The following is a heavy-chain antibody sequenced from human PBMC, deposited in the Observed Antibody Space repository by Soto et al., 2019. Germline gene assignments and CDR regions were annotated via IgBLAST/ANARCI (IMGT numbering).Heavy chain of an antibody. J-gene: IGHJ4*02. D-gene: IGHD2-21*01. CDR3: ATERGPTYYFDY. CDR1: GVTVSSKY. Sequence: XGSLRLSCAASGVTVSSKYMSWVRQAPGKGLEWVSVIYSDGSTYYADSVKGRFTISRDNSKNTLYLQMNSLRAEDTAVYYCATERGPTYYFDYWGQGTLVTVSS. CDR2: IYSDGST. V-gene: IGHV3-53*01.